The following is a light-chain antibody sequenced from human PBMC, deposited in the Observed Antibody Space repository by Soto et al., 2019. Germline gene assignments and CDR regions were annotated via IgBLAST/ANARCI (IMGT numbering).Light chain of an antibody. CDR3: QQYYSYLLT. CDR1: QSVSSK. V-gene: IGKV3-15*01. J-gene: IGKJ1*01. Sequence: EIGMTQSPATLSVSPGERATLSCRASQSVSSKVAWYQQKPGQAPRLLIYDASTRATGIPARFSGSGSGTDFTLTISCLQSEDFATYYCQQYYSYLLTFGQGTKV. CDR2: DAS.